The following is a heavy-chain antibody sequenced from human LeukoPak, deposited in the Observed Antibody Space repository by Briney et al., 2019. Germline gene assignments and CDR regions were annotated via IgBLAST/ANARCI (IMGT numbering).Heavy chain of an antibody. D-gene: IGHD1-1*01. Sequence: GESLRLSCAAAGFTFSKFAMHWVRQAPGKGLEWVAVVSYDGSYKYYADSVKGRFTISRDNSKNTLYLQMNSLRAEDTAVYYCARAPGYGAAYYFDYWGQGTLVTVSS. V-gene: IGHV3-30*04. CDR3: ARAPGYGAAYYFDY. CDR2: VSYDGSYK. J-gene: IGHJ4*02. CDR1: GFTFSKFA.